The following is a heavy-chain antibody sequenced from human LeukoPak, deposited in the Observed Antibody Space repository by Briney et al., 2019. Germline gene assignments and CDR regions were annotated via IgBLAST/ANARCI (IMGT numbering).Heavy chain of an antibody. Sequence: GASVKVSCKASGYTFTGYYMHWVRQAPGQGLEGMGWINPNSGGTNYAQKFQGWVTMTRDTSISTAYMELSRLRSDDTAVYYCARDPSDYGDYGGFDYWGQGTLVTVSS. V-gene: IGHV1-2*04. CDR2: INPNSGGT. CDR1: GYTFTGYY. D-gene: IGHD4-17*01. CDR3: ARDPSDYGDYGGFDY. J-gene: IGHJ4*02.